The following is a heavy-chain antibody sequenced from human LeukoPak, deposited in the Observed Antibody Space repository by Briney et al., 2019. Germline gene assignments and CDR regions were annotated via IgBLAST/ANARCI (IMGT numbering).Heavy chain of an antibody. V-gene: IGHV4-4*02. J-gene: IGHJ4*02. D-gene: IGHD3-10*01. CDR1: GGSISSSNW. CDR3: ARVSRQWFGELFDY. Sequence: PSGTLSLTCAVSGGSISSSNWWSWVRQPPGKGLEWIGEIYHSGSTNYNPSLKSRVTISVDKSKNQFSLKLSSVTAADTAVYYCARVSRQWFGELFDYWGQGTLVTVSS. CDR2: IYHSGST.